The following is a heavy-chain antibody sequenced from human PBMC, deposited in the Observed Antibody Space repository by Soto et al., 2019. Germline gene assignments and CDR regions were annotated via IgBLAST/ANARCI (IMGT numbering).Heavy chain of an antibody. CDR3: ATGRVAATVVPWFDP. D-gene: IGHD2-15*01. J-gene: IGHJ5*02. V-gene: IGHV1-24*01. CDR2: FDPEDGET. Sequence: ASVKVSCKVSGYTLSELSMHWVRQAPGKGLEWMGGFDPEDGETIYAQKYQGRVTMTEDTSTDTAYMELSSLRSEDTAVYYCATGRVAATVVPWFDPRGQGTLVTVSS. CDR1: GYTLSELS.